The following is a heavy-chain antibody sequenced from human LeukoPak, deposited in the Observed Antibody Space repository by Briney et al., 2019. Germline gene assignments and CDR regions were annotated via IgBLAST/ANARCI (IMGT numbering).Heavy chain of an antibody. D-gene: IGHD4-17*01. CDR1: GFTFSSYG. Sequence: GGSLRLSCAASGFTFSSYGMHWVRQAPGKGLEWVAVIGYDGSNKYYADSVKGRFTISRDNSKNTLYLQMNSLRAEDTAVYYCARVRTGFYGMDVWRQGTTVTVSS. CDR2: IGYDGSNK. V-gene: IGHV3-33*01. J-gene: IGHJ6*02. CDR3: ARVRTGFYGMDV.